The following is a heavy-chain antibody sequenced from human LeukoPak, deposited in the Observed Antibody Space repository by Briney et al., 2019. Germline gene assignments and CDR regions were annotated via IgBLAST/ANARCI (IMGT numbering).Heavy chain of an antibody. Sequence: SEILSLTCAVYGGSFSGYYWSWIRQPPGKGLEWIGEMNHSGSTNYNPSLKSRVTISVDTSKNQFSLKLSSVTAADTAVYYCARGGLYGSGSYYPSRYWGQGTLVTVSS. CDR2: MNHSGST. CDR3: ARGGLYGSGSYYPSRY. D-gene: IGHD3-10*01. CDR1: GGSFSGYY. V-gene: IGHV4-34*01. J-gene: IGHJ4*02.